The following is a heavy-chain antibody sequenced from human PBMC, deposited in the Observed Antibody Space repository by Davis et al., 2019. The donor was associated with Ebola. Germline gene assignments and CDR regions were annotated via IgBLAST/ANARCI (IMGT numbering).Heavy chain of an antibody. Sequence: AASVKVSCKASGYTFTSYGISWVRQAPGQGLEWMGWISAYNGNTNYAQKLQGRVTMTTDTSTSTAYMELRSLRSDDTAVYYCARDLAGKKGYAFDIWGQGTMVTVSS. V-gene: IGHV1-18*01. CDR1: GYTFTSYG. D-gene: IGHD1-1*01. CDR3: ARDLAGKKGYAFDI. CDR2: ISAYNGNT. J-gene: IGHJ3*02.